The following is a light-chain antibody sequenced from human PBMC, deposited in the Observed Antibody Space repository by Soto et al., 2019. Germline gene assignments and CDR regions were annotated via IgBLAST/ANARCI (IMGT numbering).Light chain of an antibody. CDR3: QQANSFPHT. CDR1: QSISYH. Sequence: DIQMTQSPSSLSASVGDRVTITCRASQSISYHLNWYQQKSGNAPKLLIYAGSSLQSGVPSRFSASGSGTDFTLTISSLQPEDFATYYCQQANSFPHTFGGGTKVEIK. CDR2: AGS. V-gene: IGKV1-39*01. J-gene: IGKJ4*01.